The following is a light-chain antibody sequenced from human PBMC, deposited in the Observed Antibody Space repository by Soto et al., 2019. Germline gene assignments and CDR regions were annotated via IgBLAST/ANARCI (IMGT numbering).Light chain of an antibody. CDR1: TSAIGNHNS. CDR3: ISYTNRQSYV. V-gene: IGLV2-14*01. CDR2: AAN. Sequence: QSALTQTASVSGSPGQSITISCTGTTSAIGNHNSASWYQQHPGKAPTLLIYAANTRPSGVSNRFSGSKSDNTASLTISGLQAEDEADYYCISYTNRQSYVFGTGTKVTVL. J-gene: IGLJ1*01.